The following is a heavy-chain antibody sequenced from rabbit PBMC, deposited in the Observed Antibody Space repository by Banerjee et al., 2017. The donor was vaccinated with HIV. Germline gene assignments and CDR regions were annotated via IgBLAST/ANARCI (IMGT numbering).Heavy chain of an antibody. CDR3: AREWSAWGLHL. D-gene: IGHD4-1*01. J-gene: IGHJ4*01. CDR1: GLDFSSSYW. CDR2: INSSSGNT. Sequence: QPLEESGGDLVKPGASLTLTCKASGLDFSSSYWICWVRQAPGKGLEWIACINSSSGNTVYATWAKGRFTISKTSSTTVTLQMTSLTAADTATYFCAREWSAWGLHLWGPGTLVTVS. V-gene: IGHV1S40*01.